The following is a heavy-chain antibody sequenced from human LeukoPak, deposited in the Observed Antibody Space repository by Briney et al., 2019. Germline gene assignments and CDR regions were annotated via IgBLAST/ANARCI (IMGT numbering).Heavy chain of an antibody. V-gene: IGHV3-23*01. Sequence: GGSLRLSCAASGLIFSACAMAWVRQAPGKGLEWVSSLGADGVSPYYADSVKGRFSIFRDISKNTLYLQMSSLRAEDTALYYCAKTYSSTWSDWYFDVWGRGALVTVSS. D-gene: IGHD6-13*01. CDR1: GLIFSACA. CDR2: LGADGVSP. CDR3: AKTYSSTWSDWYFDV. J-gene: IGHJ2*01.